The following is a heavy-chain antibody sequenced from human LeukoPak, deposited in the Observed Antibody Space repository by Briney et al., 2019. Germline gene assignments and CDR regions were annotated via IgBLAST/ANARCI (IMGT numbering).Heavy chain of an antibody. CDR2: VYYSGST. CDR1: GGSISSGSYY. CDR3: ARNHPYYYNSGYYFDY. D-gene: IGHD3-22*01. V-gene: IGHV4-39*07. J-gene: IGHJ4*02. Sequence: PSETLSLTCTVSGGSISSGSYYWGWIRQPPGKGLEWIGSVYYSGSTYYNPSLKSRVTISVDTSKNQFSLKLSSVTAADTAVYYCARNHPYYYNSGYYFDYWGQGTLVTVSS.